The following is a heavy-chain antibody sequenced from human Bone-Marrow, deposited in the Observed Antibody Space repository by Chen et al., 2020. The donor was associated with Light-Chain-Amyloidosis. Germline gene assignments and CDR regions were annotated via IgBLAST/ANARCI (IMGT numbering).Heavy chain of an antibody. CDR3: ARRRDVYNFDY. J-gene: IGHJ4*02. CDR2: SYPDDSGA. CDR1: GYTFPNYW. V-gene: IGHV5-51*01. D-gene: IGHD4-4*01. Sequence: EVQLEQSGPEVNKPGESLKISWQGSGYTFPNYWTVWVRHMPGKGLGWMGASYPDDSGARYSPSFVGQVTISADKSITTAYLQWRSLKASDTAMYYCARRRDVYNFDYWGQGTLVTVSS.